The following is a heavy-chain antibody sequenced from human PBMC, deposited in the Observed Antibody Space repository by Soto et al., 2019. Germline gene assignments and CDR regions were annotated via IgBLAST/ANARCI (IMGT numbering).Heavy chain of an antibody. CDR3: AREGGAGYSGGWYTGWYFDL. V-gene: IGHV1-18*01. CDR1: GYTFTSYG. J-gene: IGHJ2*01. D-gene: IGHD6-19*01. Sequence: QVQLVQSGAEVKKPGASVKVSCKASGYTFTSYGISWVRQAPGQGLEWMGWISAYNGNTNYAQKLQGRVTMTKDTATSTAYMVLRSLRADDTAVYYCAREGGAGYSGGWYTGWYFDLWGRGTLVTVSS. CDR2: ISAYNGNT.